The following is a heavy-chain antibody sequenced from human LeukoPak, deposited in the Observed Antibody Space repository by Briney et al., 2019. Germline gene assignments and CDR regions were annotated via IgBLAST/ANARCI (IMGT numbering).Heavy chain of an antibody. Sequence: ASVKVSCKVSGYTLTELSMHWVRQAPGKGLEWMGGFDPEDGETIYAQKFQGRVTMTEDTSTDTAYMELSSLRSENTAVYYCATDPDDYSNYVSYWGQGTLVTVSS. CDR3: ATDPDDYSNYVSY. D-gene: IGHD4-11*01. CDR2: FDPEDGET. CDR1: GYTLTELS. V-gene: IGHV1-24*01. J-gene: IGHJ4*02.